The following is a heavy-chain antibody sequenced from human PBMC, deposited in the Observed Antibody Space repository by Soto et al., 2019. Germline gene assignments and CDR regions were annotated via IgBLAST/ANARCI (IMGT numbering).Heavy chain of an antibody. V-gene: IGHV1-3*01. Sequence: SVKVTCKASGYTFTSNARQWVRQAPGQRLEWMGWINAGNGNTKYSQKFQGRVTITRDTSASTAYMELSSLRSEDTAVYYCARTRTPLCGGDCYSFDYWGQGTLVTVSS. D-gene: IGHD2-21*01. J-gene: IGHJ4*02. CDR3: ARTRTPLCGGDCYSFDY. CDR2: INAGNGNT. CDR1: GYTFTSNA.